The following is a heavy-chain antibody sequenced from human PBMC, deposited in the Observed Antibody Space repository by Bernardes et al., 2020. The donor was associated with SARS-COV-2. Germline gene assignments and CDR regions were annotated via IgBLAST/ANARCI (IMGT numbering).Heavy chain of an antibody. CDR3: ARAAILRYYYYGMDV. CDR1: GYAFSSHG. D-gene: IGHD3-9*01. V-gene: IGHV1-18*01. J-gene: IGHJ6*02. Sequence: ASVKVCGKASGYAFSSHGISWVRQAPGQGLEWMGWINVNKGNTNYAEKFQGRVTMTTDTSTRTAYMELRSLRSDDTAVYYCARAAILRYYYYGMDVWGQGTTVTVSS. CDR2: INVNKGNT.